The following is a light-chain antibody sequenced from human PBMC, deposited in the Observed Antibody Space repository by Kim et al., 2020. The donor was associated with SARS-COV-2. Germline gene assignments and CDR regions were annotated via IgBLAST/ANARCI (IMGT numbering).Light chain of an antibody. V-gene: IGKV4-1*01. CDR1: QSVLHSSNNKNY. CDR2: WAS. CDR3: QQYYSPPYT. Sequence: DIVMTQSPDSLAVSLGERATINCKSSQSVLHSSNNKNYLAWYQQKPGQPPKLLIFWASTRECGVPDRLSGSGSGTDFTLTISSLQAEDVAVYSCQQYYSPPYTFGQGTKLEI. J-gene: IGKJ2*01.